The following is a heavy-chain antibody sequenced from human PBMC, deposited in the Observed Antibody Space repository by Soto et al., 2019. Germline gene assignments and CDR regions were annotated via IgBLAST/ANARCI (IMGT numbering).Heavy chain of an antibody. CDR2: ISAYNGNT. CDR1: GYTFTSYG. D-gene: IGHD2-8*01. V-gene: IGHV1-18*01. CDR3: AGGGKYCTNGVCSFSGMDV. Sequence: QVQLVQSGAEVKKPGASVKVSCKASGYTFTSYGISWVRQAPGQGLEWMGWISAYNGNTNYAQKFQGRVTMTTDTSTSTAYMELRSLRSDDTAVYYCAGGGKYCTNGVCSFSGMDVWGQGTTVTVSS. J-gene: IGHJ6*02.